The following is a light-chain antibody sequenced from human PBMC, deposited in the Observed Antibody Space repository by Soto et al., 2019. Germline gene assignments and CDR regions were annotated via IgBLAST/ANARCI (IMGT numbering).Light chain of an antibody. V-gene: IGLV2-14*01. J-gene: IGLJ1*01. CDR3: SSFTSRNTYV. CDR1: SSDVGGYTF. Sequence: QSALTQPASVSASPGQSIAISCTGTSSDVGGYTFVSWYQQHPGKAPKLMIYDVSNRPSGISNRFSGSKSGNTASLTISGLLAEDEADYYCSSFTSRNTYVFGTGTKLTVL. CDR2: DVS.